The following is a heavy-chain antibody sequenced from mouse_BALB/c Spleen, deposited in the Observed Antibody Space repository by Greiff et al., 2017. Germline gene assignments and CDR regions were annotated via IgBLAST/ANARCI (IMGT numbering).Heavy chain of an antibody. CDR2: ISSGGGST. V-gene: IGHV5-12-1*01. CDR1: GFAFSSYD. CDR3: ARHYPYAMDY. D-gene: IGHD5-5*01. Sequence: DVKLVESGGGLVKPGGSLKLSCAASGFAFSSYDMSWVRQTPEKRLEWVAYISSGGGSTYYPDTVKGRFTISRDNAKNTLYLQMSSLKSEDTAMYYCARHYPYAMDYWGQGTSVTVSS. J-gene: IGHJ4*01.